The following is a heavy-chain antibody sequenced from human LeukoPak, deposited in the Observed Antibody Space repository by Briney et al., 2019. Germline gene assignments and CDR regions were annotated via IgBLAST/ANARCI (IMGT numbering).Heavy chain of an antibody. CDR3: ARLRPAAYYYDSSGYYDGY. CDR2: IYYSGST. CDR1: GGSISSSSYY. Sequence: SETLSLTCTVSGGSISSSSYYWGWIRQPPGKGLEWIGSIYYSGSTYYNPSLKSRVTISVDTSKNQFSLKLSSVTAADTAVYYCARLRPAAYYYDSSGYYDGYWGQGALVTVSS. V-gene: IGHV4-39*07. J-gene: IGHJ4*02. D-gene: IGHD3-22*01.